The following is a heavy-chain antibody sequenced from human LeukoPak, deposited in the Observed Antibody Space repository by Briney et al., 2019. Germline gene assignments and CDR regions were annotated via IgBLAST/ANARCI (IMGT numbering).Heavy chain of an antibody. V-gene: IGHV3-9*01. CDR1: GFTFDDYA. CDR2: ISWNSGSI. D-gene: IGHD2-8*01. J-gene: IGHJ4*02. CDR3: AKSALVLMVYADIDY. Sequence: PGGSLRLSCAASGFTFDDYAMHWVRQAPGKGLEWVSGISWNSGSIGYADSVKGRFTISRDNAKNSLYLQMNSLRAEDTALYYCAKSALVLMVYADIDYWGQGTLVTVSS.